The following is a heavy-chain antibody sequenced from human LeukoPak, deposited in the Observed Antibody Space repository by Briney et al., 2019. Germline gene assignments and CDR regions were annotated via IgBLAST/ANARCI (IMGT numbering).Heavy chain of an antibody. D-gene: IGHD3-22*01. CDR1: GFTFSSYS. CDR2: ISSSSGYI. Sequence: GGSLRLSCAASGFTFSSYSMNWVRQAPGEGLEWVSSISSSSGYIYYADSVKGRFTISRDNAKNSLYLQMNSLRAEDTAVYYCARAYYYDSRAPNWFDPWGQGTLVTVSS. V-gene: IGHV3-21*01. CDR3: ARAYYYDSRAPNWFDP. J-gene: IGHJ5*02.